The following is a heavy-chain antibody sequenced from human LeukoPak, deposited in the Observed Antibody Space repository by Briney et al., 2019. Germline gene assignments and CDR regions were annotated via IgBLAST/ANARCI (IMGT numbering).Heavy chain of an antibody. D-gene: IGHD3-3*01. Sequence: GGSLRLSCAASGFTFSSYGMHWVRQAPGKGLEWVAFIRYDGSNKYYADSVKGRFTISRDNSKNTLYLQMNSLRAEDTAVYYCANGVNDFWSSYGYYFDYWGQGTLVTVSS. V-gene: IGHV3-30*02. CDR1: GFTFSSYG. CDR2: IRYDGSNK. CDR3: ANGVNDFWSSYGYYFDY. J-gene: IGHJ4*02.